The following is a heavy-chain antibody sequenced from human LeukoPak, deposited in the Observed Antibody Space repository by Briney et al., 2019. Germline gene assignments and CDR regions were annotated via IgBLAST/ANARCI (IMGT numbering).Heavy chain of an antibody. CDR2: IWYNGTNK. CDR1: GFTFSNYG. D-gene: IGHD3-22*01. J-gene: IGHJ4*02. V-gene: IGHV3-33*01. Sequence: PGGSLRLSCAASGFTFSNYGMHGVRQAPGKGLEWVAVIWYNGTNKYYADSVKGRFTISRDNSKNTLYLQMNSLRAEDTAVYYCARGYYYESSGYFAFGYWGQGTLVTVSS. CDR3: ARGYYYESSGYFAFGY.